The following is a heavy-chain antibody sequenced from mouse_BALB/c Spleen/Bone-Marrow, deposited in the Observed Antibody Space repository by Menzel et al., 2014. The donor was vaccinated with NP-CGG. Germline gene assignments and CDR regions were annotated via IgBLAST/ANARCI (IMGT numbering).Heavy chain of an antibody. D-gene: IGHD2-1*01. Sequence: EVQLQQSGPELVKPGASVKISCKASGYTFTDHNTHWVKRSHGKSLEWIGYIYPYNGGTAYNQKFKSKATLTVDNSSSTAYMELRSLTSEDSAVYYCSSPYGNYGAWFAYWGQGTLVTVSA. CDR2: IYPYNGGT. CDR3: SSPYGNYGAWFAY. CDR1: GYTFTDHN. V-gene: IGHV1S29*02. J-gene: IGHJ3*01.